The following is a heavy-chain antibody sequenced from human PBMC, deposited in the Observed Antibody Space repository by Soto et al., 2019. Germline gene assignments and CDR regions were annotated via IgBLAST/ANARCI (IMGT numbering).Heavy chain of an antibody. V-gene: IGHV3-49*03. CDR2: IRSKAYGGTT. J-gene: IGHJ6*02. D-gene: IGHD3-3*01. CDR1: GFTFGDYA. Sequence: GGSLRLSCTASGFTFGDYAMSWFRQAPGKGLEWVGFIRSKAYGGTTEYAASVKGRFTISRDDSKSIAYLQMNSLKTEDTAVYYCTGPSITIFGVVITLPREGRDVWGQGTTVTVS. CDR3: TGPSITIFGVVITLPREGRDV.